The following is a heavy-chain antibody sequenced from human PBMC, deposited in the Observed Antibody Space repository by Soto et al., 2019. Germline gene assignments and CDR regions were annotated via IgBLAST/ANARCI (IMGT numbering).Heavy chain of an antibody. J-gene: IGHJ4*02. CDR3: TKDRVGGTFYTPLGF. D-gene: IGHD1-7*01. CDR2: ITYDGSFQ. Sequence: QVQLVESGGGVVQPGGSLRLSCRASGFNFDNYGMHWVRQAPGKGLEWVAVITYDGSFQYYADSVKGRFTISRDNSKNTLSLHLNTLKPEHAADFHCTKDRVGGTFYTPLGFWGQGTLVTVSS. V-gene: IGHV3-30*18. CDR1: GFNFDNYG.